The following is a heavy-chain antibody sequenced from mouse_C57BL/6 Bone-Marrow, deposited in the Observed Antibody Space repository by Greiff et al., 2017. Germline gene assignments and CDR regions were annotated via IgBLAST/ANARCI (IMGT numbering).Heavy chain of an antibody. CDR2: IYPGSGST. D-gene: IGHD2-1*01. J-gene: IGHJ4*01. CDR3: GREGENYYLPTWGMDY. Sequence: QVQLQQPGAELVKPGASVKMSCKASGYTFTSYWITWVKQRPGQGLEWIGDIYPGSGSTNYNEKFKSKATLTVDTSSSTAYMQLSSLTSEDSAVYYCGREGENYYLPTWGMDYWGQGTSVTVSS. V-gene: IGHV1-55*01. CDR1: GYTFTSYW.